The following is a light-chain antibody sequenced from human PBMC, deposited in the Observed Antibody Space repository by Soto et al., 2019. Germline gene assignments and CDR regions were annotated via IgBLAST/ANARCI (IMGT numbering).Light chain of an antibody. CDR1: QGIKND. J-gene: IGKJ4*01. Sequence: AIQMTQSPSSLSASVGDKVTITCRASQGIKNDLGWYQQKPGKAPKLLIYAASSLQSVVPSRFSGSGSGTDFTLTISSLQPEDFATYYCLQDYNYPLTFGGGTKVDIK. V-gene: IGKV1-6*01. CDR2: AAS. CDR3: LQDYNYPLT.